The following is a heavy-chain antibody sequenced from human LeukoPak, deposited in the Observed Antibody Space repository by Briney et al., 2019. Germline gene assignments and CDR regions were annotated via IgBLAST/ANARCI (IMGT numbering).Heavy chain of an antibody. CDR1: GFTFSDYY. Sequence: GGSLRLSCAASGFTFSDYYMSWLRQAPGKGLEWVSSISSSGGSTYYADSVKGRFTISRDNSKNTLYLQMNSLRADDTAVYYCAKGRREQPFDYWGQGTLVTVSS. J-gene: IGHJ4*02. D-gene: IGHD1-26*01. CDR3: AKGRREQPFDY. V-gene: IGHV3-23*01. CDR2: ISSSGGST.